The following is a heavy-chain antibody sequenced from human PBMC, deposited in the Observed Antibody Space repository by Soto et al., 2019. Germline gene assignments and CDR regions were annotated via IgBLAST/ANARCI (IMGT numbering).Heavy chain of an antibody. J-gene: IGHJ5*02. D-gene: IGHD4-17*01. CDR2: MNPNSGNT. CDR1: GYTFTSYD. CDR3: VTFFTVTTGVWFDP. V-gene: IGHV1-8*01. Sequence: QVQLVQSGAEVKKPGASVKVSCKASGYTFTSYDINWVRQATGQGLEWMGWMNPNSGNTGYAQKFQGRVTMTRNTSISTAYMELSSLRSEDTAVYYCVTFFTVTTGVWFDPWGQGTLVTVSS.